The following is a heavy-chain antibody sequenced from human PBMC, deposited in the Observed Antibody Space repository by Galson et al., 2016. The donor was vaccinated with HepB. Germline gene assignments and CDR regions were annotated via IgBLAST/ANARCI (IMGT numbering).Heavy chain of an antibody. V-gene: IGHV3-15*07. CDR3: VTGGGNYGFDF. D-gene: IGHD1-26*01. Sequence: SLRLSCAASGINFNVAWMNWVRQVPGKGLEWVGRIRRQSDGGTSDYASPVKGRIVISRDDSQNMLFLQMNSLKTEDTAVYYCVTGGGNYGFDFWGQGALATVSS. CDR2: IRRQSDGGTS. CDR1: GINFNVAW. J-gene: IGHJ4*02.